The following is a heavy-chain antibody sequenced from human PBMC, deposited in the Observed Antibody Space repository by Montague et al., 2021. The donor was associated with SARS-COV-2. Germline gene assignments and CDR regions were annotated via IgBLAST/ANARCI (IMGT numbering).Heavy chain of an antibody. CDR2: VSTDVNEK. V-gene: IGHV3-30*04. J-gene: IGHJ3*02. CDR1: GFSFSSFS. D-gene: IGHD2-8*01. Sequence: SLRLSCAASGFSFSSFSMHWVRQAPGKGLESLAVVSTDVNEKYYSGSVRGRFTISRDNSKNTVSLQVNSLRVVDTAVYYCVRDPGMNGLDIWGQGTRVTVSS. CDR3: VRDPGMNGLDI.